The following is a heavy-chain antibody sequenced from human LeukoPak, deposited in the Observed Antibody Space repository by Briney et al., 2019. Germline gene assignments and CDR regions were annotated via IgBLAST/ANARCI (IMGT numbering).Heavy chain of an antibody. CDR3: ARSRVVEHGNWFDP. Sequence: ASVKVSCKASGYTFTRYYIHWVRQAPGQGLEWMGTINPSGGSTSYAQKFQGRLTVTRDMSTSTVYMELSSLGSEDTAVYYCARSRVVEHGNWFDPWGQGTLVTVSS. CDR2: INPSGGST. D-gene: IGHD1/OR15-1a*01. CDR1: GYTFTRYY. V-gene: IGHV1-46*01. J-gene: IGHJ5*02.